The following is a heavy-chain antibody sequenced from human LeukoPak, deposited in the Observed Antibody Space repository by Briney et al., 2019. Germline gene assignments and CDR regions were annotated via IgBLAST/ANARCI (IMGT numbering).Heavy chain of an antibody. J-gene: IGHJ4*02. CDR3: TNQPILAGSIDS. CDR1: GFTFNTYA. CDR2: INDAGRTT. Sequence: GGSLRLSCATSGFTFNTYAMNWVRQAPGKGLEWVLTINDAGRTTYYADSVKGRFTISRDNSKNTVYLQMNNLRAEDTALYYCTNQPILAGSIDSWGQGTLVTVSS. V-gene: IGHV3-23*01. D-gene: IGHD3-9*01.